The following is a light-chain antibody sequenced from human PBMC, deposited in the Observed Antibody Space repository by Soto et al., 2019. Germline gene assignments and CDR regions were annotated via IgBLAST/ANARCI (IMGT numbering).Light chain of an antibody. CDR2: KNN. V-gene: IGLV1-47*01. J-gene: IGLJ1*01. Sequence: VLTQPPSASGTPGQRVTISCSGSSSNIGSNYVYWYQQLPGTAPKLLIYKNNQRPSGVPDRFSGSKSGTSASLAISGLRYEDEADYYCAAWDDSLSGYVLGAVNK. CDR3: AAWDDSLSGYV. CDR1: SSNIGSNY.